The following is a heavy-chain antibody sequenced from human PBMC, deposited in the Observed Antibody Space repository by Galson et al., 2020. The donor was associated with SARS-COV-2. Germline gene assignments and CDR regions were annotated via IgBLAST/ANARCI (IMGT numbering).Heavy chain of an antibody. J-gene: IGHJ4*02. CDR1: GGSISSYY. Sequence: SETLSLTCTVSGGSISSYYWSWIRQPPGKGLEWIGYIYYSGSTNYNPSLKSRVTISVDTSKNQFSLKLSSVTAADTAVYYCARHGGGSSWSNDYWGQGTLVTVSS. CDR2: IYYSGST. V-gene: IGHV4-59*08. CDR3: ARHGGGSSWSNDY. D-gene: IGHD6-13*01.